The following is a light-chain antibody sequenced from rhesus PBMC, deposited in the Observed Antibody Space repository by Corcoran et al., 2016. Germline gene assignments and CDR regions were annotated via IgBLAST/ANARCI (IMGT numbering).Light chain of an antibody. CDR3: QQYDDLPYS. Sequence: DIQMTQSPSSLSASVGDRVTITCRASQGISSWLAWYQQKPWKAPKLLVYKESSLQSGVPSRFSGSGSGTDYTLTISSLQPEDFATYYCQQYDDLPYSFGQGTKVEIK. V-gene: IGKV1-21*01. J-gene: IGKJ2*01. CDR2: KES. CDR1: QGISSW.